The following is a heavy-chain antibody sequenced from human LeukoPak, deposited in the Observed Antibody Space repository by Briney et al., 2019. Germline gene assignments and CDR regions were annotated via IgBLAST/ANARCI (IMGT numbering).Heavy chain of an antibody. CDR1: GFTFSSYG. V-gene: IGHV3-30*02. J-gene: IGHJ6*03. D-gene: IGHD6-6*01. CDR2: IRYDGSNK. CDR3: AKAYSSSYQWGYYYYMDV. Sequence: PGGSLRLSCAASGFTFSSYGMHWVRQAPGKGLEWVAFIRYDGSNKYYADSVKGRFTISRDNSKNSLYLQMNSLRAEDTAVYYCAKAYSSSYQWGYYYYMDVWGKGTTVTVSS.